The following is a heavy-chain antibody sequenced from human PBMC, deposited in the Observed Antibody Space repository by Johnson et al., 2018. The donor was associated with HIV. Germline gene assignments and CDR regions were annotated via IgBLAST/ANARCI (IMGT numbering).Heavy chain of an antibody. V-gene: IGHV3-64*01. J-gene: IGHJ3*02. CDR2: ISSNGAST. D-gene: IGHD2-21*01. Sequence: VQLVESGGGLVKPGGSLRLSCAASGFTFSRYTMHWVRQAPGKGLEYVSTISSNGASTYYANSVKGRFTNSRDNSKNTMYLQLGSLSAEEMAVYYSGKDRVIAGKGHDAFDIWGQGTMVTVSS. CDR3: GKDRVIAGKGHDAFDI. CDR1: GFTFSRYT.